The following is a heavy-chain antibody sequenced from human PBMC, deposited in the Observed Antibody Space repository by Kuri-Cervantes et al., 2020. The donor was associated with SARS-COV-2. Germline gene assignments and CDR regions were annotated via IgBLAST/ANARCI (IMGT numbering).Heavy chain of an antibody. Sequence: SETLSLTCTVSGGSISTSTYYWGWIRQPPGKGLEWIGSIYYSGSTYYNPSLKSRVTISVDTSKNQLSLQLTSVTAADTAVYYCAKSEMFYDMSGYYFDNWGKGTLVTVSS. CDR3: AKSEMFYDMSGYYFDN. J-gene: IGHJ4*02. V-gene: IGHV4-39*07. CDR1: GGSISTSTYY. D-gene: IGHD3-22*01. CDR2: IYYSGST.